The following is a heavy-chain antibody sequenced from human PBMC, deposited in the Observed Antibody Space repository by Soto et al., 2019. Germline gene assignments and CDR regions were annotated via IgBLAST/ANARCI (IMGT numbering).Heavy chain of an antibody. J-gene: IGHJ4*02. CDR1: GFTFSSYA. V-gene: IGHV3-30-3*01. Sequence: QVQLVESGGGVVQPGRSLRLSCAASGFTFSSYAMHWVRQAPGKGLEWVAVISYDGSNKYYADSVKGRFTISRDNSKNTLYLQMNSLRAEDTAVYYCATLALLWSGGGWIFDYWGQGTLVTVSS. D-gene: IGHD2-21*01. CDR2: ISYDGSNK. CDR3: ATLALLWSGGGWIFDY.